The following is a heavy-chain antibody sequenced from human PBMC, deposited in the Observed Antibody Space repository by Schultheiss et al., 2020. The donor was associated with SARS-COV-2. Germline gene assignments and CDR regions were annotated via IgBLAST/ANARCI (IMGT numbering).Heavy chain of an antibody. CDR1: GCSISSYY. Sequence: SETLSLTCTVSGCSISSYYWCWIRQPPGKGLEWIGYFSYSGSTNYNTSLISRLTILVDTSKNQFSLRLSSVTAADTAEYYCATHPGNYDGMIRYYFDYWGQGTLVTVSS. V-gene: IGHV4-59*08. J-gene: IGHJ4*02. CDR3: ATHPGNYDGMIRYYFDY. CDR2: FSYSGST. D-gene: IGHD1-14*01.